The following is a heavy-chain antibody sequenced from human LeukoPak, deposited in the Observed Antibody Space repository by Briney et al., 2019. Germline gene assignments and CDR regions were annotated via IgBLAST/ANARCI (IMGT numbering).Heavy chain of an antibody. D-gene: IGHD4-17*01. CDR1: GGSISSGGYY. V-gene: IGHV4-30-2*01. J-gene: IGHJ4*02. CDR2: IYHSGST. CDR3: ARERLTTASDY. Sequence: PSQTLSLTCTVSGGSISSGGYYWSWIRQPPGTGLEWIGYIYHSGSTYYNPSLKSRVTISVDRSKNQFSLKLSSVTAADTAVYYCARERLTTASDYWGQGTLVTVSS.